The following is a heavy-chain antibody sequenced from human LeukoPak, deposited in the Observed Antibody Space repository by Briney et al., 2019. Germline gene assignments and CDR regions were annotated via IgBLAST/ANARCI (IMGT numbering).Heavy chain of an antibody. V-gene: IGHV1-2*02. CDR2: INPNSGGT. Sequence: GASVKVSCKASGYTFTGYYMHWVRQAPGQGLEWMGWINPNSGGTNYAQKFQGRVTMTRDTSIITAYMELSRLRSDDTAVYYCARDSGPCYGDYDRCLDYWGQGTLVTVSS. CDR3: ARDSGPCYGDYDRCLDY. D-gene: IGHD4-17*01. CDR1: GYTFTGYY. J-gene: IGHJ4*02.